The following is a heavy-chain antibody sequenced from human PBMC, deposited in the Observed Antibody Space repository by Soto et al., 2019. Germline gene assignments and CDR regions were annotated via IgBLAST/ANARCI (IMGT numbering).Heavy chain of an antibody. CDR2: ISSSSSYI. Sequence: GESLKISCAASGFTFSSYSMNWVRQAPGKGLEWVSSISSSSSYIYYADSVKGRFTISRDNAKNSLYLQMNSLSAEDTAVYYCARSEIGVYYWGQGTLVTVSS. CDR1: GFTFSSYS. D-gene: IGHD2-8*01. J-gene: IGHJ4*02. V-gene: IGHV3-21*01. CDR3: ARSEIGVYY.